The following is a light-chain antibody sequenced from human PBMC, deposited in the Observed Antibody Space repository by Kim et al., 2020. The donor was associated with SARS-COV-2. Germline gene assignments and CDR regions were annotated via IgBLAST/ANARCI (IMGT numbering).Light chain of an antibody. CDR1: QDIRSE. J-gene: IGKJ5*01. Sequence: DIQMTQSPSSLSASVGDRVTITCRASQDIRSELGWYQLNPGRAPKRLIYGASSLQSGVPSRFSGSGSGTEFTLTISSVQPEDFATYFCLQHSTYPITFGQGTRLEIK. V-gene: IGKV1-17*01. CDR3: LQHSTYPIT. CDR2: GAS.